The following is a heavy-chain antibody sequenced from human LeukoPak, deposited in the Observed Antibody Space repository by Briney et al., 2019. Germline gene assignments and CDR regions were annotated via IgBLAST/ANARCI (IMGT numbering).Heavy chain of an antibody. J-gene: IGHJ5*02. CDR2: IYHSGGT. V-gene: IGHV4-38-2*02. CDR3: ARDHGYGTDNWFDP. CDR1: GYFISSGYY. D-gene: IGHD5-18*01. Sequence: SETLSLTCTVSGYFISSGYYWGWIRQPPGKGLEWIGSIYHSGGTYYNPSLKSRVTISVDTSKNQFSLKLSSVTAADTAVYYCARDHGYGTDNWFDPWGQGTLVTVSS.